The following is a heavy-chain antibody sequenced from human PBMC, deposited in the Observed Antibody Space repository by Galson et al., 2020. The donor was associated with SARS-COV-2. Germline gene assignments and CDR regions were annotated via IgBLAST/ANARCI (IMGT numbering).Heavy chain of an antibody. CDR3: WTEPIVTENDAFDI. J-gene: IGHJ3*02. CDR2: ISSNGLNS. D-gene: IGHD4-4*01. Sequence: GGSLRLSCSASTFAFSEYAMHWVRQAPGQGLDFVSSISSNGLNSYYADSVKGRFSISRDNSKNTLYLQMNSLRPEDTALYYCWTEPIVTENDAFDIWGQGTMVTVSS. CDR1: TFAFSEYA. V-gene: IGHV3-64D*06.